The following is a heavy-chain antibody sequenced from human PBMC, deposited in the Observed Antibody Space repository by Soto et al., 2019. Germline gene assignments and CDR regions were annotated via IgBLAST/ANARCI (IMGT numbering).Heavy chain of an antibody. CDR3: ARDGSRFRFYYYYGMDV. Sequence: SETLSLTCAVYGGSFSGYYWSWIRQPPGKGMEWIGEINHSGSTNYNPSLKSRVTISVDTSKNQFSMKLSSVTAADTAVYYCARDGSRFRFYYYYGMDVWGQGTTVTVSS. V-gene: IGHV4-34*01. J-gene: IGHJ6*02. D-gene: IGHD3-3*01. CDR1: GGSFSGYY. CDR2: INHSGST.